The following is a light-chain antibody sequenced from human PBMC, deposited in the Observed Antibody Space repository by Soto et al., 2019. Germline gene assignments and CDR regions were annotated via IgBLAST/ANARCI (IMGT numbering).Light chain of an antibody. Sequence: EIALTQSPGTLSLSPGERASLSCRASQSVSSNYLVWYQQKPGQAPRLLIYDASSRATGIPDRFSGSGSGTDFTLTISRLEPEDSAVYYCHQYGSSPLTFGQGTKVEIK. CDR3: HQYGSSPLT. J-gene: IGKJ1*01. CDR1: QSVSSNY. CDR2: DAS. V-gene: IGKV3-20*01.